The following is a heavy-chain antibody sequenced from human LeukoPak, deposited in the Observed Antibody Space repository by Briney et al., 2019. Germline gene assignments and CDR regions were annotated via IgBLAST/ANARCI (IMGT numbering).Heavy chain of an antibody. J-gene: IGHJ4*02. V-gene: IGHV4-34*01. CDR1: GGSFSGYY. Sequence: PSETLSLTCAVYGGSFSGYYWSWIRQPPGKGLEWIGSIYHSGSTYYNPSLKTRVTISVDTSKNQFFLKLYSVTAADTAVYYCARRGDGYNVDYWGQGILVTVSS. D-gene: IGHD5-24*01. CDR2: IYHSGST. CDR3: ARRGDGYNVDY.